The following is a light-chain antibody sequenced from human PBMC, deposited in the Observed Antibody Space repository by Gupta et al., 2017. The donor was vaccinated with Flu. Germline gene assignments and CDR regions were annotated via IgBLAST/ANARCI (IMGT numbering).Light chain of an antibody. J-gene: IGLJ2*01. Sequence: SSELTQPPSVSVSPGQTARITCSGDGLSEAETYWYQQRPGQAPMLLIYKDNKRPSGTPDRFAVSSSGATVTLTITGVQAEDEADYYCQSTHNSASALVFFGGGTKLTV. CDR3: QSTHNSASALVF. CDR2: KDN. V-gene: IGLV3-25*02. CDR1: GLSEAE.